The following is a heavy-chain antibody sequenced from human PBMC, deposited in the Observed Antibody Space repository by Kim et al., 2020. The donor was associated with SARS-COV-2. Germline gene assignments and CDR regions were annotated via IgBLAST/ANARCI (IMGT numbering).Heavy chain of an antibody. CDR3: AKERVGSSWVSYHEC. V-gene: IGHV3-23*01. D-gene: IGHD6-13*01. J-gene: IGHJ4*02. Sequence: DSLEGRFITSRDNSENTLYLQMNSLRDEDTAIYYCAKERVGSSWVSYHECWGQGALVTVSS.